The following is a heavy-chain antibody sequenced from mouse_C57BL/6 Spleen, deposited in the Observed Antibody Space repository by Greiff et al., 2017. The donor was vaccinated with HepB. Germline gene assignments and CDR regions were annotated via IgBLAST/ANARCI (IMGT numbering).Heavy chain of an antibody. Sequence: VQLQQSGAELARPGASVKMSCKASGYTFTSYTMHWVKQRPGQGLEWIGYINPSSGYTKYNQKFKDKATLTADKSSSTAYMQLSSLTSEDSAVYYCARENWDVKYFDVWGTGTTVTVSS. CDR1: GYTFTSYT. D-gene: IGHD4-1*01. CDR2: INPSSGYT. V-gene: IGHV1-4*01. CDR3: ARENWDVKYFDV. J-gene: IGHJ1*03.